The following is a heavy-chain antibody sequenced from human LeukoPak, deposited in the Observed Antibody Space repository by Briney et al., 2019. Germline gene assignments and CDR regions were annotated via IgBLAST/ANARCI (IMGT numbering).Heavy chain of an antibody. Sequence: GGSLRLSCAASGFTFSSYTMNWVRQAPGKGLEWVSSISSSSSYIYYADSVKGRFTISRDNAKNSLYLQMNSLRAEDTAVYYCARYFHDYGDSRNFDYWGQGTLVTVSS. CDR3: ARYFHDYGDSRNFDY. D-gene: IGHD4-17*01. CDR1: GFTFSSYT. CDR2: ISSSSSYI. J-gene: IGHJ4*02. V-gene: IGHV3-21*01.